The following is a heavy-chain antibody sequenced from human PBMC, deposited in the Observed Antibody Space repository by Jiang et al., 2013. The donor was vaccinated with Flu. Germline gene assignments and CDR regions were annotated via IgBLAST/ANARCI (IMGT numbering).Heavy chain of an antibody. CDR2: TYYRSKWYN. V-gene: IGHV6-1*01. J-gene: IGHJ4*02. Sequence: SVSSNSAAWNWIRQSPSRGLEWLGRTYYRSKWYNDYAVSVKSRITINPDTSKNQFSLQLNSVTPEDTAVYYCARGNAIAAAGIYYFDYWGQGTLVTVSS. CDR3: ARGNAIAAAGIYYFDY. CDR1: SVSSNSAA. D-gene: IGHD6-25*01.